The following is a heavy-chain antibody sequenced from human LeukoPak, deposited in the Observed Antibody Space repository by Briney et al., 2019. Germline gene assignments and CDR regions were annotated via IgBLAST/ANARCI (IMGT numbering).Heavy chain of an antibody. D-gene: IGHD1-7*01. J-gene: IGHJ6*02. V-gene: IGHV1-8*01. CDR2: INPNSGNT. CDR3: ARGDGITGTRYYYGMDV. Sequence: APVKVSRKAFGYTFTRYDNNWGRKATGQRVEWMGWINPNSGNTGYAQKFQGRVTMTRNTSISTAYMELSSLRSEDTAVYYCARGDGITGTRYYYGMDVWGQGTTVTVSS. CDR1: GYTFTRYD.